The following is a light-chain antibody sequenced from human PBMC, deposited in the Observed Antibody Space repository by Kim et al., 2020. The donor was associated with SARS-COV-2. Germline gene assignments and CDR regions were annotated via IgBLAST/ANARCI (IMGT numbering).Light chain of an antibody. Sequence: ASTGDRVTISCRMSQGISCYLAWYQQKPGKATELLIYAATTVQSGVPSRFSGSGSGTDFTLTISCLQSEDFATYYCQQYYSFPLTFGGGTKVDIK. J-gene: IGKJ4*01. CDR1: QGISCY. CDR3: QQYYSFPLT. CDR2: AAT. V-gene: IGKV1D-8*02.